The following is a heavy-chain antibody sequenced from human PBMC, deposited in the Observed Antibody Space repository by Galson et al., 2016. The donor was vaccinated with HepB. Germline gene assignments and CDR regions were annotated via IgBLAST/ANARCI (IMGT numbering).Heavy chain of an antibody. CDR3: ARQRSEDSSGYYGAGAYFDK. D-gene: IGHD3-22*01. Sequence: SLRLSCAVSGCTFSSFWMTWVRLAPGKGLEWVANINRNGNEKNYVDSGRGRFTISRDNAKNSLYLQINSLRAEDTAVYFCARQRSEDSSGYYGAGAYFDKWGQGTQVTVSS. J-gene: IGHJ4*02. CDR2: INRNGNEK. V-gene: IGHV3-7*03. CDR1: GCTFSSFW.